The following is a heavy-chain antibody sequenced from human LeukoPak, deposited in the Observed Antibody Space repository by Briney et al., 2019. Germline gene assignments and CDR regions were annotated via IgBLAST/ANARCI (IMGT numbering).Heavy chain of an antibody. Sequence: GGSLRLSCAASGFTFSSYGMHWVRQAPGKGLEWVAFIRYDGSNKYYADSVKGRFTISRDNSKNTLYLQMNSLRAEDTAVYYCASGTGGYCSGGSCFDYWGQGTLVTVSS. V-gene: IGHV3-30*02. D-gene: IGHD2-15*01. CDR3: ASGTGGYCSGGSCFDY. J-gene: IGHJ4*02. CDR2: IRYDGSNK. CDR1: GFTFSSYG.